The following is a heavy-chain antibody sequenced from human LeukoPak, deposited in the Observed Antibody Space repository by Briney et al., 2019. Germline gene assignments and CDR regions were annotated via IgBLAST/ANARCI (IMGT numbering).Heavy chain of an antibody. J-gene: IGHJ4*02. CDR1: GFTFSSYS. Sequence: PGGSLRLSCAASGFTFSSYSMNWVRQAPGKGLEWVSSISSSSSYIYYADSVKGRFTISRDNAKNSLYLQMNSLRAEDTAVYYCARVRGVPYFITGTTTAFFDYWGQGTLVTVSS. CDR3: ARVRGVPYFITGTTTAFFDY. V-gene: IGHV3-21*01. CDR2: ISSSSSYI. D-gene: IGHD1-7*01.